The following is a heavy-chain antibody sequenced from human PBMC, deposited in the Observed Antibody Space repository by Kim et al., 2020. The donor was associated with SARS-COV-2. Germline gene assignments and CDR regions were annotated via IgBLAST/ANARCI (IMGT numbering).Heavy chain of an antibody. V-gene: IGHV4-34*01. J-gene: IGHJ6*02. CDR2: INHSGST. CDR1: GGSFSGYY. D-gene: IGHD3-22*01. CDR3: ARGGHYYDSSGYYRLGYYYYGMDV. Sequence: SETLSLTCAVYGGSFSGYYWSWIRQPPGKGLEWIGEINHSGSTNYNPSLKSRVTISVDTSKNQFSLKLSSVTAADTAVYYCARGGHYYDSSGYYRLGYYYYGMDVWGQGTTVTVSS.